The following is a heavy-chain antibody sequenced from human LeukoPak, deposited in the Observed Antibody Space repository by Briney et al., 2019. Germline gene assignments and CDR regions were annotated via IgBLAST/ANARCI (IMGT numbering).Heavy chain of an antibody. J-gene: IGHJ4*02. V-gene: IGHV3-23*01. Sequence: PGGSLRLSCAASRFTFSNYAMSWVRQAPGEGLEWVSDISGSGDSTYYADSVKGRFSISRDNSKNMLYLRMNSLRAEDTAVYYCAREGVSWELLPSYFDYWGQGTLVTVSS. CDR2: ISGSGDST. D-gene: IGHD1-26*01. CDR1: RFTFSNYA. CDR3: AREGVSWELLPSYFDY.